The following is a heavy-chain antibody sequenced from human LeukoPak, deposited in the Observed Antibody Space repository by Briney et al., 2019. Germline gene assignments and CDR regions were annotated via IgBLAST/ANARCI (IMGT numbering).Heavy chain of an antibody. CDR1: GFTFSSYS. Sequence: GGSLRLSCAASGFTFSSYSMNWVRQAPGKGLEWVSFISSSSSYIYYADSVKGRFTISRDNAKNSLYLQMNGLRAEDTAVYYCARDRITFGGVLYWGQGTLVTVSS. D-gene: IGHD3-16*01. CDR2: ISSSSSYI. CDR3: ARDRITFGGVLY. V-gene: IGHV3-21*01. J-gene: IGHJ4*02.